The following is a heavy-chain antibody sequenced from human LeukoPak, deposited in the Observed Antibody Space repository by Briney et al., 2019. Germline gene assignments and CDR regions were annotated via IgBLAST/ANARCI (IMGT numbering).Heavy chain of an antibody. CDR2: INYSGST. CDR3: ARDEAIFGAGYYYGMDV. Sequence: SETLSLTCTVSGGSINSGGHYWSWIRQHPGKGLEWIGYINYSGSTYYNPSLKSRVTISIDTSQNQFSLKLSSVTAADTAVYYSARDEAIFGAGYYYGMDVWGQGTTVTVSS. D-gene: IGHD3-3*01. V-gene: IGHV4-31*03. J-gene: IGHJ6*02. CDR1: GGSINSGGHY.